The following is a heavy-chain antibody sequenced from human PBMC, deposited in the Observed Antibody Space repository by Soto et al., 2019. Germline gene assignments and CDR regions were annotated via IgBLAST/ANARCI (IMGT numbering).Heavy chain of an antibody. J-gene: IGHJ4*02. Sequence: PGGSLRLSCTASGFSVSDYSVNWVRQAPGKGLEWISYISSTGDLILYADSVKGRFTIARDIAKNTLYLQMNSLRTEDTAVYYCARDLFGAAAGPFDYWGQGTLVTVSS. CDR3: ARDLFGAAAGPFDY. V-gene: IGHV3-48*01. CDR1: GFSVSDYS. CDR2: ISSTGDLI. D-gene: IGHD6-13*01.